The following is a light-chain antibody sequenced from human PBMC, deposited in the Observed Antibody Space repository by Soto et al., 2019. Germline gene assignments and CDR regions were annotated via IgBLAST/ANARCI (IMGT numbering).Light chain of an antibody. CDR1: SSDVGGYNY. Sequence: QSVLTQPASVSGSPGQSITISCTGTSSDVGGYNYVSWYQKHPGKAPKVMIYEVSHRPSGVSDRFSGSKSGNTASLTISGLQAEDEADCYCSSYTISSPLVVFGGGTKLTVL. CDR3: SSYTISSPLVV. J-gene: IGLJ2*01. V-gene: IGLV2-14*01. CDR2: EVS.